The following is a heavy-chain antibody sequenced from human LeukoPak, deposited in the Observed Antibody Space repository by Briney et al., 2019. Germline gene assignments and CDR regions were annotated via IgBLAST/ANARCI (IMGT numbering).Heavy chain of an antibody. D-gene: IGHD5-12*01. Sequence: TLSLTCTVSGGSISSGDYYWSWIRQPPGKGLEWIGYIYYSGSTYYNPSLKSRVAISVDTSKNQFSLKLSSVTAADTAVYYCARDRVSGYDRGGFDYWGQGTLVTVSS. J-gene: IGHJ4*02. CDR1: GGSISSGDYY. CDR2: IYYSGST. CDR3: ARDRVSGYDRGGFDY. V-gene: IGHV4-30-4*01.